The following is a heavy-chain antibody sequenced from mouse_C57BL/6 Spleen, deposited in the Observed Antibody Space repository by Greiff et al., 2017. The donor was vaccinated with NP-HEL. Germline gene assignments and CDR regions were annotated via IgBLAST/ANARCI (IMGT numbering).Heavy chain of an antibody. CDR3: ARGYYGLDY. V-gene: IGHV3-6*01. Sequence: ESGPGLVKPSQSLSLTCSVTGYSITSGYYWNWIRQFPGNKLEWMGYISYDGSNNYNPSLKNRIPITRDTSKNQFFLKLNSVTTEDTATYYCARGYYGLDYWGQGTTLTVSS. CDR2: ISYDGSN. D-gene: IGHD1-1*01. J-gene: IGHJ2*01. CDR1: GYSITSGYY.